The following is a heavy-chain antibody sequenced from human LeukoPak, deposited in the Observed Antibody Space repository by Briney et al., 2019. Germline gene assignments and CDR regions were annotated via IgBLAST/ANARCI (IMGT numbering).Heavy chain of an antibody. CDR1: GYTFTGYY. D-gene: IGHD3-10*01. Sequence: ASVKVSCKASGYTFTGYYMHWVRQALGQGLEWMGWISAYNGNTNYAQKLQGRVTMTTDTSTSTAYMELRSLRSDDTAVYYCARAEFITMVRGVIIIPPDYWGQGTLVTVSS. CDR3: ARAEFITMVRGVIIIPPDY. V-gene: IGHV1-18*04. CDR2: ISAYNGNT. J-gene: IGHJ4*02.